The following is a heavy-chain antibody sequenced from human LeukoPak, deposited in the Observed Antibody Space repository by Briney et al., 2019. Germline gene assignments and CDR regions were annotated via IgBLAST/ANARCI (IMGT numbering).Heavy chain of an antibody. J-gene: IGHJ6*03. CDR3: ARDAGYCSGGSCYDYYYYMDV. CDR2: INPSGGST. CDR1: GYTFTSYY. Sequence: GASVKVSCKASGYTFTSYYMHWVRQAPGQGLEWMGIINPSGGSTSYAQKFRGRVTMTRDTSTSTVYMELSSLRSEDTAVYYCARDAGYCSGGSCYDYYYYMDVWGKGTTVTVSS. D-gene: IGHD2-15*01. V-gene: IGHV1-46*01.